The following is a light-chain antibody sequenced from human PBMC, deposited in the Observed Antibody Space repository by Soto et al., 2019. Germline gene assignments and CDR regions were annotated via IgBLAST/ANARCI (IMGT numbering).Light chain of an antibody. V-gene: IGKV1-5*01. CDR2: DAS. J-gene: IGKJ2*01. CDR3: QQYNSYPYT. CDR1: RSISSW. Sequence: DIQMTQSPSTLSASVGDRVTITCRASRSISSWLAWYQQKPGKAPKLLIYDASSLESGVPSRFSGSGSGTEVTLTISGLQPNDFVTYYCQQYNSYPYTFGQGTKLKIK.